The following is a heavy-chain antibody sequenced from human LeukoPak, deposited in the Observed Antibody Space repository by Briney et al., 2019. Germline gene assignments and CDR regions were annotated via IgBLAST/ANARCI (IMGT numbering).Heavy chain of an antibody. CDR3: AKSRGIGVRAFDI. D-gene: IGHD3-3*01. J-gene: IGHJ3*02. V-gene: IGHV3-9*01. CDR1: GFVFDDFA. CDR2: ISWNSDRK. Sequence: GRSLRLSCAASGFVFDDFAMNWVRQVPGKGLEWVSDISWNSDRKHYADSVKGRFTISRDNAKKSLYLEMNSLRVEDTAFYCAKSRGIGVRAFDIWGQGTMVTVSS.